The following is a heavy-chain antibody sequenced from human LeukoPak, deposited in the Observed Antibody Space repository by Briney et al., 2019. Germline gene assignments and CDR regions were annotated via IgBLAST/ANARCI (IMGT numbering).Heavy chain of an antibody. V-gene: IGHV3-30-3*01. J-gene: IGHJ4*02. D-gene: IGHD1-1*01. CDR1: GFTFSSYA. CDR3: ARAHARLTIINPMDY. CDR2: ISYDGSNK. Sequence: GGSLRLSCAASGFTFSSYAMHWVRQAPGKGLEWVAVISYDGSNKYYADSVKGRFTISRDNSKNTLYPQMNSLRAEDTAVYYCARAHARLTIINPMDYWGQGTLVTVSS.